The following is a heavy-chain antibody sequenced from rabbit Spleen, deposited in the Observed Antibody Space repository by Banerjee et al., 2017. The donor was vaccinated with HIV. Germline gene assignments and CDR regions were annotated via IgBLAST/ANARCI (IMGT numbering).Heavy chain of an antibody. CDR3: ARDLVGVIGWNFYL. D-gene: IGHD1-1*01. J-gene: IGHJ4*01. CDR2: IEGGSSGFT. V-gene: IGHV1S40*01. Sequence: QSLEESGGDLVKPGASLTLTCIASGVSFSGSSYMCWVRQAPGKGLEWIACIEGGSSGFTYFASWAKGRFIISKTSSTTVTLQMTSLTAADTATYFCARDLVGVIGWNFYLWGPGTLSPS. CDR1: GVSFSGSSY.